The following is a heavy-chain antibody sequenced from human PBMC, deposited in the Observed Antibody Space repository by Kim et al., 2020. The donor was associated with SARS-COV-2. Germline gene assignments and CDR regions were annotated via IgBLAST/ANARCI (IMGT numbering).Heavy chain of an antibody. CDR3: ARDLPTRVVVALRAPGSRFDP. Sequence: ASVKVSCKASGYTFTSYYMHWVRQAPGQGLEWMGIINPSGGSTSYAQKFQGRVTMTRDTSTSTVYMELSSLRSEDTAVYYCARDLPTRVVVALRAPGSRFDPWGQGTLVTVSS. V-gene: IGHV1-46*01. D-gene: IGHD2-15*01. J-gene: IGHJ5*02. CDR1: GYTFTSYY. CDR2: INPSGGST.